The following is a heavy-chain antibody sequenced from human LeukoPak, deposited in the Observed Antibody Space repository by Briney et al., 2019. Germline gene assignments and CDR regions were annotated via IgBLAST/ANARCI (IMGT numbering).Heavy chain of an antibody. Sequence: GGSLRLSCAASGFIFKNYGIHWVRQAPGKGLEWVAVISYDGSNKYYADSVKGRFTLSRDNSKNTLYLQMNSLRAEDTAVYYCASDSSGWFPIYFDYWGQGTLVTVSS. CDR3: ASDSSGWFPIYFDY. J-gene: IGHJ4*02. CDR1: GFIFKNYG. V-gene: IGHV3-30*03. D-gene: IGHD6-19*01. CDR2: ISYDGSNK.